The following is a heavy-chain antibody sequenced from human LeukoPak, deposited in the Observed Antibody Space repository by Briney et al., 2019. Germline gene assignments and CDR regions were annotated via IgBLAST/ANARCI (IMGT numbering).Heavy chain of an antibody. D-gene: IGHD4-17*01. CDR1: GDSVSSNSAA. V-gene: IGHV6-1*01. J-gene: IGHJ3*02. CDR3: AREWDYGDSPRSDAFDI. CDR2: TYYRSKWYN. Sequence: SQTLSLTCAISGDSVSSNSAAWNWIRQSPSRGLEWLGRTYYRSKWYNDYAVSVKSRITINPDTSKNQFSLQLNSVTPEDTAVYYCAREWDYGDSPRSDAFDIWGQGTMVTVSS.